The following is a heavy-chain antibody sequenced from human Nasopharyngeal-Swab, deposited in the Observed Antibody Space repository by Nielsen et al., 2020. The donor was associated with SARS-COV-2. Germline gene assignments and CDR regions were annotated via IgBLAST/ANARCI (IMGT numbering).Heavy chain of an antibody. CDR2: ISSSSSYI. J-gene: IGHJ5*02. D-gene: IGHD6-13*01. Sequence: WIRQPPGQGLEWVSSISSSSSYIYYADSVKGRFTISRDNAKNSLYLQMNSLRAEDTAVYYCARDGLAAADPAYNWFDPWGQGTLVTVSS. CDR3: ARDGLAAADPAYNWFDP. V-gene: IGHV3-21*01.